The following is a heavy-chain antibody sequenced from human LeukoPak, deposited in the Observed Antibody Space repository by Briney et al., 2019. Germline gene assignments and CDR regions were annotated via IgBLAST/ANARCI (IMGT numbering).Heavy chain of an antibody. CDR2: IWYDGSNK. CDR3: ARGNGYISGRVDYNWFDP. J-gene: IGHJ5*02. V-gene: IGHV3-33*01. Sequence: GGSLRLSCAASGFTFGSYGMHWVRQAPGKGLEWVAVIWYDGSNKYYGDSVKGRFTISRDNSKNTLYLQMNSLKAEDTAVYYCARGNGYISGRVDYNWFDPWGQGTLVTVSS. D-gene: IGHD5-18*01. CDR1: GFTFGSYG.